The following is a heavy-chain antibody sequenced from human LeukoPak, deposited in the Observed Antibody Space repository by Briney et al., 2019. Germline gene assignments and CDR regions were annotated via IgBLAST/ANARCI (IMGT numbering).Heavy chain of an antibody. D-gene: IGHD6-19*01. CDR3: ARAGIAVAGNDY. CDR1: GGTFSSYA. V-gene: IGHV1-69*13. CDR2: IIPIFGTA. J-gene: IGHJ4*02. Sequence: GASVKVSFKASGGTFSSYAISWVRQAPGQGLEWMGGIIPIFGTANYAQKFQGRVTITADESTSTACMELSSLRSKDTAVYYCARAGIAVAGNDYWGQGTLVTVSS.